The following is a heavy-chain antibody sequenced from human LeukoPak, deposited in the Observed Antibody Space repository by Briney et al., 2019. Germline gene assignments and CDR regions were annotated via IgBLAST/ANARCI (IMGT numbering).Heavy chain of an antibody. CDR3: ARGPSPPHLSLPHDYGGNGQSDY. V-gene: IGHV1-69*13. CDR1: GGTFSSYA. CDR2: IIPIFGTA. D-gene: IGHD4-23*01. J-gene: IGHJ4*02. Sequence: ASVKVSCKASGGTFSSYAISWVRQAPGQGLEWMGGIIPIFGTAYYAQKFQGRVTITADESTSTAYMELSSLRSEDTAVYYCARGPSPPHLSLPHDYGGNGQSDYWGQGTLVTVSS.